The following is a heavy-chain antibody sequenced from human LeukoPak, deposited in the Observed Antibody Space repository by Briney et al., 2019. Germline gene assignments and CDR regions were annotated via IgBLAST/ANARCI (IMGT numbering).Heavy chain of an antibody. CDR2: INPNSGGT. CDR1: GYTFTGYY. CDR3: ASLTGDRPDAFDI. J-gene: IGHJ3*02. Sequence: ASVKVSFKASGYTFTGYYMHWVRQAPGQGLEWMGWINPNSGGTNYAQKFQGRVTMTRDTSISTAYMELSRLRSDDTAVYYCASLTGDRPDAFDIWGQGTMVTVSS. D-gene: IGHD7-27*01. V-gene: IGHV1-2*02.